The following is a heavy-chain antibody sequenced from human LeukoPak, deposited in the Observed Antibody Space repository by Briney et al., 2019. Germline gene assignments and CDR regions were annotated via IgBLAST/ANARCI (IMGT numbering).Heavy chain of an antibody. Sequence: GASVKVSCKASGYTFTSYDINWVRQATGQGLEWMGWMNPNSGNTGYAQKFQGRVTITRSTSISTAYMELSSLRSEDTAVYYCARASGDFLFDPWGQGTLVTVSS. J-gene: IGHJ5*02. CDR2: MNPNSGNT. CDR3: ARASGDFLFDP. D-gene: IGHD3-3*01. CDR1: GYTFTSYD. V-gene: IGHV1-8*03.